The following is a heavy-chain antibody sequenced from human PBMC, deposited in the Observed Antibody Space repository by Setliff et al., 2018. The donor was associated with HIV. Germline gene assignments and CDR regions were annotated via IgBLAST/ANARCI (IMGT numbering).Heavy chain of an antibody. CDR1: GFTFTDYW. D-gene: IGHD3-16*01. Sequence: GESLKISCKGSGFTFTDYWIGWVRQMPEKGLEWMGIIYPDDSDTRYSPSFQGQVTLSADKSINTTYLRWRSLRASDTAIYFCAKHGFERKSPYNWFDSWGQGTLVTVSS. CDR2: IYPDDSDT. J-gene: IGHJ5*01. V-gene: IGHV5-51*01. CDR3: AKHGFERKSPYNWFDS.